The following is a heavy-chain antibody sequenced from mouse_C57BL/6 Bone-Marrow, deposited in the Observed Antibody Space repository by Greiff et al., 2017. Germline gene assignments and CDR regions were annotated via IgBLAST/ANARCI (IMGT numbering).Heavy chain of an antibody. J-gene: IGHJ4*01. V-gene: IGHV5-17*01. CDR2: ISSGSSTI. CDR1: GFTFSDYG. Sequence: VQLQQSGGGLVKPGGSLKLSCAASGFTFSDYGMHWVRQAPEKGLEWVAYISSGSSTIYYADPVKGRFTISRDNAKNTLFLQMTSLRSEDTAMYYCARLYDGYYYAMDYWGQGTSVTVSS. D-gene: IGHD2-14*01. CDR3: ARLYDGYYYAMDY.